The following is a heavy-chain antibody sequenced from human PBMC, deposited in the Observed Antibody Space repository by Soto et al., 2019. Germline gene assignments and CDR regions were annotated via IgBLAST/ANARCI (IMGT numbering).Heavy chain of an antibody. D-gene: IGHD2-21*02. V-gene: IGHV3-7*03. CDR3: ARDQLILPAHDFFYGSDV. J-gene: IGHJ6*02. CDR1: GFTFRMYS. Sequence: DVQLVESGGGLVQPGESLKLSCEVSGFTFRMYSMSWVPQAPGKGLEWVAKIPQEGGDGHYLDSVKGRFIISRDNAKNSLYLQMNSLRGEDTAVYYCARDQLILPAHDFFYGSDVWGQGATVTVSS. CDR2: IPQEGGDG.